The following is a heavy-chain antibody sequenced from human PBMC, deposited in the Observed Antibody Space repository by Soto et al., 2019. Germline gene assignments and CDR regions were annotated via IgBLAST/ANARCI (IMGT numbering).Heavy chain of an antibody. CDR2: ISTYNGNT. CDR1: GYTFTMYG. CDR3: ARSPYTNSWYYFDY. Sequence: QVQLVQSGAEVKKPGASVKVSCKTSGYTFTMYGINWVRQAPEQGLEWMGWISTYNGNTNSAQKFQGRVTMTTDTSTSTDYMELRSLRSDDTAVYYYARSPYTNSWYYFDYWGQGTLVTVSS. J-gene: IGHJ4*02. V-gene: IGHV1-18*01. D-gene: IGHD6-13*01.